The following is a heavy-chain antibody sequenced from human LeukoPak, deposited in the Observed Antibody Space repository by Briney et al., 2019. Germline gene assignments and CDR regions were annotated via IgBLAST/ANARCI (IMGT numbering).Heavy chain of an antibody. J-gene: IGHJ4*02. CDR1: GGSIGLYY. CDR2: IYHSGST. V-gene: IGHV4-59*08. D-gene: IGHD3-10*01. CDR3: ARASNLLSGFDY. Sequence: SETLSLTCTVSGGSIGLYYWAWIRQPPGKGLEWIGEIYHSGSTNYNPSLKSRVTISVDKSKNQFSLKVSSVTAADTAVYYCARASNLLSGFDYWGQGTLVTVSS.